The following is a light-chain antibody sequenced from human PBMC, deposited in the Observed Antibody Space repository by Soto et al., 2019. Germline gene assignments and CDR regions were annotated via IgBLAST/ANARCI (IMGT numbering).Light chain of an antibody. Sequence: QSVLTQPPSVSAAPGQKVTISCSGTNSNIGHNYVSWYQQLPGTAPKLLIYDNDKRPSGIPDRFSGSKSGTSATLAITGLQTGDEADYYCGTWDTSLSAGVVFGGGTKVTVL. CDR3: GTWDTSLSAGVV. CDR1: NSNIGHNY. CDR2: DND. J-gene: IGLJ2*01. V-gene: IGLV1-51*01.